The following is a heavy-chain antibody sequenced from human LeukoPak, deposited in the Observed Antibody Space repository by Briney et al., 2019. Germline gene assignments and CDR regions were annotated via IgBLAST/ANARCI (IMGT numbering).Heavy chain of an antibody. V-gene: IGHV4-59*02. CDR2: IYYTGST. D-gene: IGHD7-27*01. CDR1: GGSVSDYY. Sequence: PSETLSLTCTISGGSVSDYYWSWIRQSPGKGLEWIGYIYYTGSTTYNPSLKSRVTISTDTSKNQFSLKLSSVTAADTAVYYCASRKLGNDYWGQGTLVTVSS. J-gene: IGHJ4*02. CDR3: ASRKLGNDY.